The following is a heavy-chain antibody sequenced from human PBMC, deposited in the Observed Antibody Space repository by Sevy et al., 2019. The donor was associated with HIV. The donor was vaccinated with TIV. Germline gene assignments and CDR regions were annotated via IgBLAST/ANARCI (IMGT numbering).Heavy chain of an antibody. Sequence: GGSLRLSCSASGFTFSSYAMHWVRQAPGKGLEYVSAISSNGGSTYYADSVKGRFTISRDNCKNTLYLQMSSLRAEDTAVYYCVKDRGDTMMDYFDYWGQGTLVTVSS. CDR3: VKDRGDTMMDYFDY. CDR2: ISSNGGST. D-gene: IGHD3-22*01. V-gene: IGHV3-64D*06. CDR1: GFTFSSYA. J-gene: IGHJ4*02.